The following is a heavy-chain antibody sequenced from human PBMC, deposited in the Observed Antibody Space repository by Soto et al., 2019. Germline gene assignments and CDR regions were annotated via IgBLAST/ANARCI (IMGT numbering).Heavy chain of an antibody. Sequence: SETLSLTCTVSGGSISSGGYSCSWIRQPPGKGLEWIGYIYHSGSTYYNPSLKSRVTISVDRSKNQFSLKLSSVTAADTAVYYCARGMTTVTTIDYWGQGTLVTVSS. CDR2: IYHSGST. CDR1: GGSISSGGYS. V-gene: IGHV4-30-2*01. D-gene: IGHD4-4*01. J-gene: IGHJ4*02. CDR3: ARGMTTVTTIDY.